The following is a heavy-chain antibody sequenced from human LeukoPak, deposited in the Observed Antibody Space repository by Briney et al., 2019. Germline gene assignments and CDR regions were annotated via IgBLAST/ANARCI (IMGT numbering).Heavy chain of an antibody. CDR1: GFTFSSYA. CDR3: AKVRDYDILTGYYEDYYYYYMDV. Sequence: GGSLRLSCAASGFTFSSYAMSWVRQAPGKGLEWVSAIRGSGGSTYYADSVKGRFTISRDNSKNTLYLQMNSLRAEDTAVYYCAKVRDYDILTGYYEDYYYYYMDVWGKGTTVTVSS. J-gene: IGHJ6*03. D-gene: IGHD3-9*01. V-gene: IGHV3-23*01. CDR2: IRGSGGST.